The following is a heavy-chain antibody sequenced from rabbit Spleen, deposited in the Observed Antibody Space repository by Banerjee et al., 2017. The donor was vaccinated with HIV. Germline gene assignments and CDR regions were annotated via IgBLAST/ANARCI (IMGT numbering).Heavy chain of an antibody. CDR3: ARDLVGVIGWNFYL. V-gene: IGHV1S40*01. CDR1: GFSFGDRDV. Sequence: QSLEESGGGLVKPGASLTLTCKASGFSFGDRDVMCWVRQAPGKGLEWIACINAATGKPVYATWAKGRFTISRTSSTTVTLRMTSLTAADRAAYFCARDLVGVIGWNFYLWGPGTLVTVS. CDR2: INAATGKP. J-gene: IGHJ4*01. D-gene: IGHD1-1*01.